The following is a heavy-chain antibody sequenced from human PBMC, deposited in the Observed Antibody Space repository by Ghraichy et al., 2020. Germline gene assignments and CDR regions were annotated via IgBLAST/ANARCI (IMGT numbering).Heavy chain of an antibody. V-gene: IGHV1-18*01. CDR2: ISAYNGNT. J-gene: IGHJ5*02. Sequence: ASVKVSCKASGYTFTSYGISWVRQAPGQGLEWMGWISAYNGNTNYAQKLQGRVTMTTDTSTSTAYMELRSLRSDDTAVYYCARVSEQQLANNWFDPWGQGTLVTVSS. D-gene: IGHD6-13*01. CDR3: ARVSEQQLANNWFDP. CDR1: GYTFTSYG.